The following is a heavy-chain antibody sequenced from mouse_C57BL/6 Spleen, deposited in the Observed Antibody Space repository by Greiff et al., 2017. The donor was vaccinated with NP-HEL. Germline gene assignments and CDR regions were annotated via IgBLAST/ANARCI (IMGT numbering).Heavy chain of an antibody. CDR2: INPSTGGT. J-gene: IGHJ1*03. CDR3: ARRYYGSSLWYFDV. Sequence: VQLQQSGPELVKPGASVKISCKASGYSFTGYYMNWVKQSPEKSLEWIVEINPSTGGTTYNQKFKAKATLTVDKSSSTAYMQLKSLTSEDSAVYYCARRYYGSSLWYFDVWGTGTTVTVSS. CDR1: GYSFTGYY. V-gene: IGHV1-42*01. D-gene: IGHD1-1*01.